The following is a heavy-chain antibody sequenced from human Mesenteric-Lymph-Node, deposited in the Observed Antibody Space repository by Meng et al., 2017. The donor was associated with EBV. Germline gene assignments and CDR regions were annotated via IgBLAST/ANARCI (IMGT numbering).Heavy chain of an antibody. Sequence: QITLKESAPPLVSPTQPLTLTCTFSGFSLSTSGVGVGWIRQPPGKALEWLALIYWDDDKRYSPSLKSRLNITKDTSKNQVVLTMTNMDPVDTATYYCAHQDGYNSIGYLDYWGQGSLVTVSS. V-gene: IGHV2-5*02. CDR1: GFSLSTSGVG. J-gene: IGHJ4*02. CDR2: IYWDDDK. D-gene: IGHD5-24*01. CDR3: AHQDGYNSIGYLDY.